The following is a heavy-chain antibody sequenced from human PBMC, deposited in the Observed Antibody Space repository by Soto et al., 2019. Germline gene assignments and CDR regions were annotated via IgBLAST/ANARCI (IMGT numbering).Heavy chain of an antibody. J-gene: IGHJ5*02. D-gene: IGHD2-2*01. V-gene: IGHV3-48*01. Sequence: GGSLRLSCAASGFTFSSYSMNWVRQAPGKGLEWVSYISSSSSTIYYADSVKGRFTISRDNAKNSLYLQMNSLRAEDTAVYYCAKGTLGVVVPAPVDPWGQGTLVTVSS. CDR3: AKGTLGVVVPAPVDP. CDR1: GFTFSSYS. CDR2: ISSSSSTI.